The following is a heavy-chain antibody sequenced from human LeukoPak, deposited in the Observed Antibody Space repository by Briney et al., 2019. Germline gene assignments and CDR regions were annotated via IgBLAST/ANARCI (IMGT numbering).Heavy chain of an antibody. CDR2: IYFSGGSI. J-gene: IGHJ5*02. D-gene: IGHD4-11*01. Sequence: SSETLSLTCTVSGVSISNSRNYWGWIRQPPGKGLEWIGIIYFSGGSIYSNPTLKSRVTISLDTFKNQFSLKLSSVTAADTAVYYCARGGFMTTEGWFDPWGQGTLVAVSS. V-gene: IGHV4-39*07. CDR1: GVSISNSRNY. CDR3: ARGGFMTTEGWFDP.